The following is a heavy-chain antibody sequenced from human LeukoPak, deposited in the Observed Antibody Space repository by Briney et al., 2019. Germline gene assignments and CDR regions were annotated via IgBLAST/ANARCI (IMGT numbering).Heavy chain of an antibody. CDR2: IIPIFGTA. D-gene: IGHD4-17*01. V-gene: IGHV1-69*01. CDR3: ASTHDYGDYYYYYGMDV. J-gene: IGHJ6*02. Sequence: ASVKVSCKASGGTFSSYAISWVRQAPGQGLEWMGGIIPIFGTANYAQKFQGRVTITADESTSTAYMELSSLRSEDTAVYYCASTHDYGDYYYYYGMDVWGQGTTVTVSS. CDR1: GGTFSSYA.